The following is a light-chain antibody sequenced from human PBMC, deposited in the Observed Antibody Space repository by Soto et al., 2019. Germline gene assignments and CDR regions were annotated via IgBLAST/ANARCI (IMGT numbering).Light chain of an antibody. CDR2: DVS. Sequence: QSPLAQPASVSGSPRQSHTISCTGTHREVGGYNYFSLYQQHPGKSSKLMIYDVSIRPLGVSIRFSGSKSGNTASLTFSGLQAEDEADYYCSSYTSSSTPYVFGTGTKVTVL. V-gene: IGLV2-14*01. J-gene: IGLJ1*01. CDR3: SSYTSSSTPYV. CDR1: HREVGGYNY.